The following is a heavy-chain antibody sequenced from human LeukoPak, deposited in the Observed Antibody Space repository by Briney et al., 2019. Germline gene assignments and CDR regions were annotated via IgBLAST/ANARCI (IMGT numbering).Heavy chain of an antibody. J-gene: IGHJ4*02. CDR1: GGTFSSYA. CDR2: IIPIFGTA. Sequence: GASVKVSCKASGGTFSSYAISWVRQAPGQGLEWMGRIIPIFGTANYAQKFQGRVTITADKSTSTAYMELSSLRSEDTAVYYCARGWLATQPRFDYWGQGSLVTVSS. D-gene: IGHD5-12*01. CDR3: ARGWLATQPRFDY. V-gene: IGHV1-69*06.